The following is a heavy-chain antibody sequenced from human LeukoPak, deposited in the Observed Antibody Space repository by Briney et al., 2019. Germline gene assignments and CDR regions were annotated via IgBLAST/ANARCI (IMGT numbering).Heavy chain of an antibody. D-gene: IGHD6-19*01. J-gene: IGHJ4*02. CDR3: AKDGGAVAGTFDY. V-gene: IGHV3-30*02. Sequence: GGSLRLSCAASGFTFSSYGMHWVRQAPGKGLEWVAFIRYDGSNKYYADSVKGRFTISRDNSKNTLYLQMNSLRAEDTAVYYCAKDGGAVAGTFDYWGQGTLVTVSS. CDR2: IRYDGSNK. CDR1: GFTFSSYG.